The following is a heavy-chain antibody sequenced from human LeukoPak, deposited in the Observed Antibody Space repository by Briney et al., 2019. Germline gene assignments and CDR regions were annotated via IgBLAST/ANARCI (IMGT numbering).Heavy chain of an antibody. Sequence: KATQTLSLTCAVSGGSISSGGYSWSWIRQPPGKGLEWIGYIYHSGSTYYNPSLKSRVTISVDRSKNQFSLKLSSVTAADTAVYYCASSVVAASTYYYYGMDVWGQGTTVTVSS. J-gene: IGHJ6*02. CDR3: ASSVVAASTYYYYGMDV. V-gene: IGHV4-30-2*01. D-gene: IGHD2-15*01. CDR2: IYHSGST. CDR1: GGSISSGGYS.